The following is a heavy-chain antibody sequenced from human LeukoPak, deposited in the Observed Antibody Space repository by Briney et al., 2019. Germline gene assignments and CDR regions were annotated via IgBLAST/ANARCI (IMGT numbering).Heavy chain of an antibody. Sequence: SVKVSCKASGGTFSSYAISWVRQSPGQGLEWMGGIIPIFGTANYAQKFQGRVTITADESTSTAYMELSSLRSEDTAVYYCARHKGYCSGGSCYSPYNWLDPWGQGTLVTVSS. J-gene: IGHJ5*02. CDR1: GGTFSSYA. CDR2: IIPIFGTA. CDR3: ARHKGYCSGGSCYSPYNWLDP. V-gene: IGHV1-69*13. D-gene: IGHD2-15*01.